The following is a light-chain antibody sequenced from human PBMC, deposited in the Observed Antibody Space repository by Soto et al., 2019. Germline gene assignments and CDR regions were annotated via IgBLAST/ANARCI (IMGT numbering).Light chain of an antibody. CDR3: QLYNSWPPLT. V-gene: IGKV3-15*01. Sequence: EIVMTQSPATLSVSPGERATLSCRASQSVSSNLAWYQQKPGQAPRLLIYGASTRATGIPARFSGSGSGTEFTLTIRRLQSEDLAVYYCQLYNSWPPLTFGGGTKLEIK. CDR1: QSVSSN. CDR2: GAS. J-gene: IGKJ4*01.